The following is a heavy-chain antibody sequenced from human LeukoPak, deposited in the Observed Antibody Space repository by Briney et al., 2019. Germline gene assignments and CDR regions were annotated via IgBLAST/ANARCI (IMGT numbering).Heavy chain of an antibody. CDR1: GFTFSSYS. Sequence: GGSLRLSCAASGFTFSSYSMNWVRQAPGKGLEWVSYISSSSSTIYYADSVKGRFTISRDNAKNSPYLQMNSPRAEDTAVYYCARDSTYLKLWGQGTLVTVSS. D-gene: IGHD2-2*01. CDR2: ISSSSSTI. V-gene: IGHV3-48*04. CDR3: ARDSTYLKL. J-gene: IGHJ4*02.